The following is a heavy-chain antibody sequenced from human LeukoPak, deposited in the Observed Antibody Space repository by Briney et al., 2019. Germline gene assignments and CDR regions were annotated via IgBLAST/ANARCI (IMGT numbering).Heavy chain of an antibody. J-gene: IGHJ6*02. CDR2: IYTSGST. Sequence: SETLPLTCTVSGGSLSSYYWSGIRQPAGKGLEWIGSIYTSGSTNYTPSLKSRVTLSVDTSKNQFSLKLSSVTAADTAVYYCARDRSPHYGMDVWGQGTTVTVSS. CDR3: ARDRSPHYGMDV. CDR1: GGSLSSYY. V-gene: IGHV4-4*07.